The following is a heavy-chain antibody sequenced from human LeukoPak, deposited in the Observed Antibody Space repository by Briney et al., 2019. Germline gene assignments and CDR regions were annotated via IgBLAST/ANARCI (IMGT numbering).Heavy chain of an antibody. J-gene: IGHJ3*02. CDR2: TYYRSKWYN. Sequence: SQTLSLTCAISGDSVSSNTAAWNWIRQSPSRGLEWLGRTYYRSKWYNDYTVSVKSRITVNPDTSKNQFSLQLNSVTPEDTAVYFCARGAACAFDIWGQGTMVTVSS. CDR3: ARGAACAFDI. CDR1: GDSVSSNTAA. V-gene: IGHV6-1*01. D-gene: IGHD2-15*01.